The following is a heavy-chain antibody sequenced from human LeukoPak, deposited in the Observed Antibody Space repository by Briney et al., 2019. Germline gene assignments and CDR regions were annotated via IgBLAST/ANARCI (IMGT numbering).Heavy chain of an antibody. V-gene: IGHV3-74*01. CDR3: ARDPVLRFLEWTLNWFDP. J-gene: IGHJ5*02. CDR2: INSDGSST. D-gene: IGHD3-3*01. CDR1: GFTFSSYW. Sequence: GGSLRLSCAASGFTFSSYWMHWVRQAPGKGLVWVSRINSDGSSTSYADSVKGRFTISRVNAKNTLYLQMNSLRAEDTAVYYCARDPVLRFLEWTLNWFDPWGQGTLVTVSS.